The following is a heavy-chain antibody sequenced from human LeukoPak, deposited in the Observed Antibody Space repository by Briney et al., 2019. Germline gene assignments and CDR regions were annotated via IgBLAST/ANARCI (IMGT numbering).Heavy chain of an antibody. V-gene: IGHV4-4*07. Sequence: SETLSLTCTVSGGSIRRYYWSWIRQPAGKGLEWIGRIYSTGSTNYNPSLKSRVTMSVDTSKNQFSLRLRSVTAADTAVYYCARQIASAGTAGFDFWGQGALVTVSS. CDR3: ARQIASAGTAGFDF. CDR2: IYSTGST. D-gene: IGHD6-13*01. J-gene: IGHJ4*02. CDR1: GGSIRRYY.